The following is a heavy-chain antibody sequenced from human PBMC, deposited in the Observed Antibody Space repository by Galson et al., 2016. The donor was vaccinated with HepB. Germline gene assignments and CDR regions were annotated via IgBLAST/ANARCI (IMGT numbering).Heavy chain of an antibody. Sequence: PALVKPTQTLTVTCTFSGFSLNTRGMGVGWIRQPPGKALEWLALIYWDDNKRYSPSLESRLTIPKDTSRNQVVLTMANLGPVDSATYYCARAFCGGYCHSYNVFFYHGLDVWGQGATVTVSS. CDR2: IYWDDNK. J-gene: IGHJ6*02. D-gene: IGHD2-21*01. CDR1: GFSLNTRGMG. V-gene: IGHV2-5*02. CDR3: ARAFCGGYCHSYNVFFYHGLDV.